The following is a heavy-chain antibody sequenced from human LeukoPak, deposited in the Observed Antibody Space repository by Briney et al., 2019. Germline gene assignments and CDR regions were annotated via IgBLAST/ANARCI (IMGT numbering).Heavy chain of an antibody. V-gene: IGHV3-48*03. Sequence: GGSLRLSCAASGFTFSSYEMNWVRQAPGKGLEWVSYISSSGSTIYYAASVKGRFTISRDNAKNSLYLQMNSLRAEDTAVYYCAREIYSYGLYYFDYWGQGTLVTVSS. CDR3: AREIYSYGLYYFDY. D-gene: IGHD5-18*01. J-gene: IGHJ4*02. CDR1: GFTFSSYE. CDR2: ISSSGSTI.